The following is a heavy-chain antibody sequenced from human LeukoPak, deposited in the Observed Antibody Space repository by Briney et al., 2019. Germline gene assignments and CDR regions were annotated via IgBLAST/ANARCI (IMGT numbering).Heavy chain of an antibody. CDR3: AKGGYCSSTSCEIHYYYYGMDV. Sequence: GGSLRLSCAASGFTFSSYAVSWVRQAPGKGLDWVSAISGSGGSTYYADSVKGRFTISRDNSKNTLYLQMNSLRAEDTAVYYCAKGGYCSSTSCEIHYYYYGMDVWGQGTTVTVSS. V-gene: IGHV3-23*01. J-gene: IGHJ6*02. CDR2: ISGSGGST. CDR1: GFTFSSYA. D-gene: IGHD2-2*01.